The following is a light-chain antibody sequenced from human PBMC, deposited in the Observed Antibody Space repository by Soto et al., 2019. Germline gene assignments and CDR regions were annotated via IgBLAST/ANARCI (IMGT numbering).Light chain of an antibody. CDR3: QQSYTTPCT. CDR1: QNINSY. J-gene: IGKJ3*01. Sequence: DIQMTQSPSSLSASVGDRVTITCRASQNINSYLNWYQQKPGKAPKVLIFAASSLQSGVPSRFSGSGSGTDFTLAISTLQPEDFATYYCQQSYTTPCTFGPGTKVDIK. CDR2: AAS. V-gene: IGKV1-39*01.